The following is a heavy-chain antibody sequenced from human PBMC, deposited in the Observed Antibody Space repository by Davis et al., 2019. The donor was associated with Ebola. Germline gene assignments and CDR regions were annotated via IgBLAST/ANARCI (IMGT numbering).Heavy chain of an antibody. J-gene: IGHJ2*01. Sequence: PGGSLRLSCAASGFTFSNYAMNWVRQAPGKGLEWVSSLSRASSYIYYADSVKGRFTISRDDAKNSLYLQMNSLRVEDTAVYYCARGAKATAYWYLDLWGRGTLVTVSS. V-gene: IGHV3-21*04. CDR2: LSRASSYI. CDR1: GFTFSNYA. CDR3: ARGAKATAYWYLDL. D-gene: IGHD5-24*01.